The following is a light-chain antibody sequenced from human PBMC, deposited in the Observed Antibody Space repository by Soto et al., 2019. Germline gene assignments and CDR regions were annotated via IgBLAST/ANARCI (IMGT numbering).Light chain of an antibody. CDR1: QSIRRY. CDR2: ATS. Sequence: DIQMTQSPSSLSASVGDRVTITCRASQSIRRYLNWYQQKQGKAPKPLIYATSSLQSGVPSRFSGSGSGADFTLTISSLQPEDFATYYCHQTSNIPFTFGGGTKVEN. CDR3: HQTSNIPFT. J-gene: IGKJ4*01. V-gene: IGKV1-39*01.